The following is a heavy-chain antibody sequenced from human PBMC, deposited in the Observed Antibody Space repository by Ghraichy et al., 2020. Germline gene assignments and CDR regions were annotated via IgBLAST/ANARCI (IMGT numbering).Heavy chain of an antibody. CDR2: YNHVGGI. Sequence: SETLSLTCAVYGVSFTDHYWTWIRQSPGKGLEWIGEYNHVGGIKYNPSLSGRVTISLDTSKREVSLRVIPVSAADTAVYYCVTSRWFGIYPDFWGQGTLVTVSS. V-gene: IGHV4-34*01. CDR1: GVSFTDHY. D-gene: IGHD3-10*01. J-gene: IGHJ4*02. CDR3: VTSRWFGIYPDF.